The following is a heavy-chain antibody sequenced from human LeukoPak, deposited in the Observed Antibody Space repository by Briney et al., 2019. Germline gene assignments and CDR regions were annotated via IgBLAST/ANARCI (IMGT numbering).Heavy chain of an antibody. J-gene: IGHJ4*02. CDR1: GSSISSSSYY. CDR3: ARRSEGIVVVPAVDY. D-gene: IGHD2-2*01. Sequence: PSETLSLTCTVSGSSISSSSYYWGWIRQPPGKGLEWIGSIYYSGSTYYNPSLKSRVTISVDTSKNQFSLKLSSVTAADTAVYYCARRSEGIVVVPAVDYWGQGTLVTVSS. V-gene: IGHV4-39*01. CDR2: IYYSGST.